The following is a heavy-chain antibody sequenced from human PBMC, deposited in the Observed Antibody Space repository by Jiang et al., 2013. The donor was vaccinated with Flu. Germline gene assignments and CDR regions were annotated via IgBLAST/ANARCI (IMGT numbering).Heavy chain of an antibody. CDR3: ARGRNTYYYDSSGYSTLDY. CDR1: GGTFSSYA. J-gene: IGHJ4*02. Sequence: VQLVESGAEVKKPGSSVKVSCKASGGTFSSYAISWVRQAPGQGLEWMGGIIPIFGTANYAQKFQGRVTITADESTSTAYMELSSLRSEDTAVYYCARGRNTYYYDSSGYSTLDYWGQGTLVTVSS. CDR2: IIPIFGTA. D-gene: IGHD3-22*01. V-gene: IGHV1-69*01.